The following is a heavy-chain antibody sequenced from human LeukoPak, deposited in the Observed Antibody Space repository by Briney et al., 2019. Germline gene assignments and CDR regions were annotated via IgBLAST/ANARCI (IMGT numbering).Heavy chain of an antibody. CDR2: IYYSGST. D-gene: IGHD6-6*01. Sequence: KSSETLSLTCTVSGGSISSSSYYWGWIRRPPGKGLEWIGSIYYSGSTYYNSSLKSRVTISVDTSKNQFSLKLSSVTAADTAVYYCARLGPSSFNFDYWGQGTLVTVSS. J-gene: IGHJ4*02. V-gene: IGHV4-39*01. CDR3: ARLGPSSFNFDY. CDR1: GGSISSSSYY.